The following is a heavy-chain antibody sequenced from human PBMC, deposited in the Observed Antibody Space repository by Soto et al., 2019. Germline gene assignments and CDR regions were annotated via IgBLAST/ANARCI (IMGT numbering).Heavy chain of an antibody. CDR3: ARQVDYSYGDYGGGGFDI. J-gene: IGHJ3*02. V-gene: IGHV3-33*01. D-gene: IGHD4-17*01. CDR2: IWYDGSNK. CDR1: GFTFSSYG. Sequence: QVQLVESGGGVVQPGRSLRLSCAASGFTFSSYGMHWVRQAPGKGLEWVAVIWYDGSNKYYADSVKGRFTISRDTSKNTLYLQSNSLRAEDTAVYYCARQVDYSYGDYGGGGFDIWGQGTMVAVSS.